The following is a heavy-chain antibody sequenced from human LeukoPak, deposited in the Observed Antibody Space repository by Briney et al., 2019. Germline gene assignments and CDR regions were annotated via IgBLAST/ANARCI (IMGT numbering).Heavy chain of an antibody. D-gene: IGHD3-10*01. V-gene: IGHV4-4*09. CDR2: IYTSGST. J-gene: IGHJ6*03. CDR1: GGSISSYY. CDR3: ARHPWVRGANYYYYYMDV. Sequence: SETLSLTCTASGGSISSYYWSWIRQPPGKGLEWIGYIYTSGSTNYNPSLKSRVTISVDTSKNQFSLKLSSVTAADTAVYYCARHPWVRGANYYYYYMDVWGKGTTVTVSS.